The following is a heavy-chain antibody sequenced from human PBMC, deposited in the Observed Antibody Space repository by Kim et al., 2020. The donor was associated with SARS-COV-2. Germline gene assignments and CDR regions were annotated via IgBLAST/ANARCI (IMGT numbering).Heavy chain of an antibody. J-gene: IGHJ4*02. V-gene: IGHV4-39*01. D-gene: IGHD2-2*01. CDR3: ARRLRSPVVVPAASFDY. Sequence: LNSPVTISVDTSKTQFSLKLSSVTAADTAVYYCARRLRSPVVVPAASFDYWGQGTLVTVSS.